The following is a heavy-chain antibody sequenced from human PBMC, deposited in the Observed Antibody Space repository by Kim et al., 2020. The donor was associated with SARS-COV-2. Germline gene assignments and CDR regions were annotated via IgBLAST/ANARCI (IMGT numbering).Heavy chain of an antibody. CDR3: ARDPYYVPDGPFLDS. J-gene: IGHJ5*01. D-gene: IGHD1-26*01. V-gene: IGHV3-7*01. Sequence: GGSLRLSCAASGFTFSSYWMTWVRQAPGKGLEWVAHINKDGAGTDHVYSISGLFTISSYNAKNSLYLQMNSLRDEDTAVYYCARDPYYVPDGPFLDS. CDR1: GFTFSSYW. CDR2: INKDGAGT.